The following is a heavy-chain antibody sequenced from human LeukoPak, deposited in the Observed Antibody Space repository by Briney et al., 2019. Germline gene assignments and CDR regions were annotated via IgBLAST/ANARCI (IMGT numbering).Heavy chain of an antibody. J-gene: IGHJ4*02. CDR1: GYSFTSYW. V-gene: IGHV5-51*01. CDR2: IYPGDSDT. CDR3: ARLAYCGGDCYSASPDY. D-gene: IGHD2-21*02. Sequence: GESLKISCKGSGYSFTSYWIGWLRQIPGKGLEWMGIIYPGDSDTRYSPSFQGQVTISADKSISTAYLQWSSLKASDTAMYYCARLAYCGGDCYSASPDYWGQGTLVTVSS.